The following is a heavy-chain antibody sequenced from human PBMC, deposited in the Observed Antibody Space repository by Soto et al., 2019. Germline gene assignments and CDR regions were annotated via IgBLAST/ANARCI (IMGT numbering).Heavy chain of an antibody. D-gene: IGHD2-21*01. Sequence: QVQLQESGPGLVKPSQTLSLTCTVSGGSISSGDYYWSWIRQPPGKGLEWIGYIYYSGSTYYNPSLAGLVTPSVHTSPHHFSLKLSPVPAAHTAVYYCASLCGGVPCWYFDLWGRGTLVTVSS. CDR1: GGSISSGDYY. CDR3: ASLCGGVPCWYFDL. V-gene: IGHV4-30-4*01. J-gene: IGHJ2*01. CDR2: IYYSGST.